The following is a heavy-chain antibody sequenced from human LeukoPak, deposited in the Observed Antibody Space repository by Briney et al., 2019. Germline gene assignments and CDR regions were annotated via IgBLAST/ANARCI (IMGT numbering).Heavy chain of an antibody. CDR1: GFTFSNYA. Sequence: GGSLRLSCAASGFTFSNYAISWVRQAPGKGLEWVSAISGSGESTFYADSVKGRFTISRDYSKNTLYLQMNSLRAEDTAIYYCAKVAPGGWYGGAFDIWGQGTMVTVSS. D-gene: IGHD6-19*01. CDR2: ISGSGEST. CDR3: AKVAPGGWYGGAFDI. V-gene: IGHV3-23*01. J-gene: IGHJ3*02.